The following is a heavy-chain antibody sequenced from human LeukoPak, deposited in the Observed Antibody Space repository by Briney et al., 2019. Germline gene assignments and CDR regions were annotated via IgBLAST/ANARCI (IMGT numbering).Heavy chain of an antibody. CDR1: GGSISSGSYY. CDR3: ARHLAPHRRYCSSTSCYTIGWFDP. Sequence: SETLSLTCTVSGGSISSGSYYWSGIRQPAGKGLEWIGRIYTSGSTNYNPSLKSRVTISVDTSKNQFSLKLSSVTAADTAVYYCARHLAPHRRYCSSTSCYTIGWFDPWGQGTLVTVSS. CDR2: IYTSGST. V-gene: IGHV4-61*02. D-gene: IGHD2-2*02. J-gene: IGHJ5*02.